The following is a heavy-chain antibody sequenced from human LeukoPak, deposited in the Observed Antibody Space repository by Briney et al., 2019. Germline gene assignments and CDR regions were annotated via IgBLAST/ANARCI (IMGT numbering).Heavy chain of an antibody. CDR1: GFTFSSYS. CDR2: ISSSSSYI. J-gene: IGHJ4*02. Sequence: PGGSLRLSCAASGFTFSSYSMNWVRQAPGKGLEWVSSISSSSSYIYYADSVKGRFTISRDNAKNSLYLQMNSLRAEDTAVYYCARATGYCSSTSCPFDYWGQGTLVTVSS. D-gene: IGHD2-2*01. CDR3: ARATGYCSSTSCPFDY. V-gene: IGHV3-21*01.